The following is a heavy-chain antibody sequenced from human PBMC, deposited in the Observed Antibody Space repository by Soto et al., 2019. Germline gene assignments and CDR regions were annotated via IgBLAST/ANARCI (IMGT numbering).Heavy chain of an antibody. J-gene: IGHJ3*02. Sequence: SETLSLTCTVSGGSISSGGYYWSWIRQHPGKGLEWIGYIYYSGSTYYNPSLKSRVTISVDTSKNQFSLKLSSVTAADTAVYYCAGREWAKNLGVDAFDIWGQGTMVTVSS. CDR1: GGSISSGGYY. CDR2: IYYSGST. D-gene: IGHD3-3*01. V-gene: IGHV4-31*03. CDR3: AGREWAKNLGVDAFDI.